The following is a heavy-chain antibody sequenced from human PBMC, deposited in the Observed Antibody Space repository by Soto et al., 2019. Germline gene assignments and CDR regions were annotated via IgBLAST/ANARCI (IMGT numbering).Heavy chain of an antibody. D-gene: IGHD2-2*01. CDR2: ISAYNGIT. J-gene: IGHJ5*02. CDR3: ARGQCNTGSCYVEGGWFDP. V-gene: IGHV1-18*01. CDR1: GYTFTNYG. Sequence: QVQLVQSGAEVKKPGASVKVSCKASGYTFTNYGINWVRQAPGQGLEWIAWISAYNGITKYAQKFQGRVTMTTDTSTSTAYMELRSLRSDDTAVYYCARGQCNTGSCYVEGGWFDPWGQGTLVTVSS.